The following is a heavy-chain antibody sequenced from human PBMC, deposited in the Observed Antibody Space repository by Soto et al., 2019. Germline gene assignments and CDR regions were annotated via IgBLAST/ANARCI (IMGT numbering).Heavy chain of an antibody. CDR2: IYPGDSET. CDR3: ARLLYDGSGYDY. V-gene: IGHV5-51*01. J-gene: IGHJ4*02. Sequence: GESLKISCKGSGYSFRNYWIGWVRQMPGKGLEWMGIIYPGDSETTYSPSFQGQVTMSADKFISAAYLQWSSLKASDTAMYYCARLLYDGSGYDYWGQGTLVTVSS. CDR1: GYSFRNYW. D-gene: IGHD3-22*01.